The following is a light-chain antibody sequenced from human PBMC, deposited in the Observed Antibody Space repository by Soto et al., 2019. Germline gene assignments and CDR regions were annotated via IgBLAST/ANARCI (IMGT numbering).Light chain of an antibody. V-gene: IGLV2-8*01. J-gene: IGLJ3*02. CDR1: SSDVGGYNY. CDR2: EVT. Sequence: QSALTQPPSASGSPGQSVTISCTGTSSDVGGYNYVSWYQQHPGKAPKLLIYEVTKRASGVPDRFSGSKSGNTASLTVSGLRAEDEADYYCKSFAGNNYLMFGGGTKVTVL. CDR3: KSFAGNNYLM.